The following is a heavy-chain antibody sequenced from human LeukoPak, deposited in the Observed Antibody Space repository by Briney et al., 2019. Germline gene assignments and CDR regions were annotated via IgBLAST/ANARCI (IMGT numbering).Heavy chain of an antibody. CDR3: ARAACSGGSCYPSD. V-gene: IGHV7-4-1*02. CDR2: INTNTGNP. D-gene: IGHD2-15*01. CDR1: GYTFTGYY. Sequence: ASVKVSCKASGYTFTGYYIHWVRQAPGQGLEWMGWINTNTGNPTYAQGFTGRFVFSLDTSVSTAYLQISSLKAEDTAVYYCARAACSGGSCYPSDWGQGTLVTVSS. J-gene: IGHJ4*02.